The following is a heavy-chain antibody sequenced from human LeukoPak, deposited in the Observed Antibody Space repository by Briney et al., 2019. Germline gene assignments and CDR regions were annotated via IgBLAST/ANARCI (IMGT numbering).Heavy chain of an antibody. D-gene: IGHD6-19*01. CDR2: IYTSGST. J-gene: IGHJ4*02. V-gene: IGHV4-4*07. CDR3: ARDGYSSGWPFDY. CDR1: GGSISSYY. Sequence: SETLSLTCTVSGGSISSYYWSWIRRPAGKGLEWIGRIYTSGSTNYNPSLKSRVTMSVDTSKNQFPLKLSSVTAADTAVYYCARDGYSSGWPFDYWGQGTLVTVSS.